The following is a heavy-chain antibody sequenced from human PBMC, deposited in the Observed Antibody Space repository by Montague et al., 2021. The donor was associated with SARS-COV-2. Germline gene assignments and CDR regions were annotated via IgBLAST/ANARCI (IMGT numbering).Heavy chain of an antibody. D-gene: IGHD3-22*01. CDR3: ARDRPESWRISPGLAGLFATVVHSASGMDV. CDR2: IQTSGTS. V-gene: IGHV4-61*09. Sequence: TLSLTCTVSGGSMTSGSHFWTWIRQPAGKGLEWIGHIQTSGTSNYNPSLRDRITLSIDTSRNQFSLELRSVTAADSAVYFCARDRPESWRISPGLAGLFATVVHSASGMDVWGRGTTVIVS. CDR1: GGSMTSGSHF. J-gene: IGHJ6*02.